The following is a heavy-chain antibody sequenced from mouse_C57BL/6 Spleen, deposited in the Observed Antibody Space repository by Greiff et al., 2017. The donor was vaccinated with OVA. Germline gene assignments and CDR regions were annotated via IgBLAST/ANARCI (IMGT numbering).Heavy chain of an antibody. J-gene: IGHJ1*03. CDR3: ARSGDYGSSYGWYFDV. Sequence: QVQLQQPGAELVKPGASVKLSCKASGYTFTSYWMQWVKQRPGQGLEWIGEIDPSDSYTNYNQKFKGKATLTVDTSSSTAYMQLSSLTSEDSAVYYCARSGDYGSSYGWYFDVWGTGTTVTVSS. CDR1: GYTFTSYW. D-gene: IGHD1-1*01. V-gene: IGHV1-50*01. CDR2: IDPSDSYT.